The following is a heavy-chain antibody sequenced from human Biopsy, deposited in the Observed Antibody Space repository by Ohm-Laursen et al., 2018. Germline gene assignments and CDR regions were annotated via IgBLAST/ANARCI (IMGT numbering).Heavy chain of an antibody. J-gene: IGHJ4*02. CDR3: ARSVGIMAAPIDY. D-gene: IGHD3-16*01. CDR2: IYLGGTT. V-gene: IGHV3-53*01. CDR1: GITVSVNY. Sequence: SLRLSCAASGITVSVNYMTWVRQAPGKGLEWVSVIYLGGTTYYADSVKGRFTISRDNSKNMVYLQMNSLRAEDTAVYYCARSVGIMAAPIDYWGQGTLVTVSS.